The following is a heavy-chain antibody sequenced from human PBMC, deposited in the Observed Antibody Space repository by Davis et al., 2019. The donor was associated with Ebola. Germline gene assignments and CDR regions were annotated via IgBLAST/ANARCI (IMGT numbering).Heavy chain of an antibody. J-gene: IGHJ3*02. CDR1: GYTFTGYY. V-gene: IGHV1-2*02. CDR3: VSSTGYATTWGAFDI. Sequence: ASVKVSCKASGYTFTGYYMHWVRQAPGQGLEWMGWINPNSGGTNYAQKFQGRVTMTRDTSISTAYLALSSLESDDTAVYYCVSSTGYATTWGAFDIWGQGTMVTVSS. CDR2: INPNSGGT. D-gene: IGHD2-2*01.